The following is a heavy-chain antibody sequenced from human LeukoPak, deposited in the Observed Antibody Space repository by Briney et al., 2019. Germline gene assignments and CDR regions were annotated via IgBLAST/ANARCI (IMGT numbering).Heavy chain of an antibody. CDR3: ARGEYCSSTSCYPILIFDY. CDR1: GYTFTSYG. Sequence: ASVKVSCKASGYTFTSYGISWGRQAPRQGREWMGWIIAYNGNTNYAQKLQGRVTMTTDTSTSTAYMELRSLRSDDAAVYYCARGEYCSSTSCYPILIFDYWGQGTLVTVSS. V-gene: IGHV1-18*01. D-gene: IGHD2-2*01. CDR2: IIAYNGNT. J-gene: IGHJ4*02.